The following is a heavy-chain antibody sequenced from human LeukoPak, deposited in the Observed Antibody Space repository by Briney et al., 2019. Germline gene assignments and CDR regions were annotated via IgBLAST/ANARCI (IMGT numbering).Heavy chain of an antibody. CDR3: AKDTTYGDYGAFDI. J-gene: IGHJ3*02. CDR1: GFTFDDYA. D-gene: IGHD4-17*01. CDR2: ISWNSGSI. Sequence: PGGSLRLSCAASGFTFDDYAMHWVRQAPGKGLEWVSGISWNSGSIGYADSVKGRFTISRDNAKNSLYLQMNGLRAEDTALYYCAKDTTYGDYGAFDIWGQGTMVTVSS. V-gene: IGHV3-9*01.